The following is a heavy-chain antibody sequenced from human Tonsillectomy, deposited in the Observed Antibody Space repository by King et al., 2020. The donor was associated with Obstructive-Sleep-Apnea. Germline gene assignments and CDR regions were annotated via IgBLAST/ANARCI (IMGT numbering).Heavy chain of an antibody. CDR3: ASSTYYDFWCGPTVENGNVYYYYGMDV. D-gene: IGHD3-3*01. Sequence: QLVQSGAEVKKPGESLRISCKGSGYSFTSYWISWVRQMPGKGLEWMGRIDPSDSYTNYSPSFQGHVTIPADKSISPAYLQWSSLKAPDTAMYYCASSTYYDFWCGPTVENGNVYYYYGMDVWGQGTTVTVSS. CDR2: IDPSDSYT. V-gene: IGHV5-10-1*03. CDR1: GYSFTSYW. J-gene: IGHJ6*02.